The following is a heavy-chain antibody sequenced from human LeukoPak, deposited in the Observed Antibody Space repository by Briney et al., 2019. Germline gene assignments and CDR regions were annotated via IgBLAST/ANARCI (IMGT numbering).Heavy chain of an antibody. D-gene: IGHD2-2*01. Sequence: GASVKVSCKASGYTFTGYYMHWVRQAPGQGLEWMGWINPNSGGTNYAQKFQGRVTMTRDTSISTAYMELSRLRSDDTAVYYCARGLPTRGYQLLGFDYMDVWGKGTTVTVSS. CDR3: ARGLPTRGYQLLGFDYMDV. V-gene: IGHV1-2*02. CDR2: INPNSGGT. CDR1: GYTFTGYY. J-gene: IGHJ6*03.